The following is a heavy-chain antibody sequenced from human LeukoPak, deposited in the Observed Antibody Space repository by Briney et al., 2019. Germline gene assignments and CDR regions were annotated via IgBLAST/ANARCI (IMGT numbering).Heavy chain of an antibody. CDR3: ARGTVAGSVFNLAKTKFDY. CDR1: GGSFSVYY. CDR2: INHSGST. D-gene: IGHD6-19*01. J-gene: IGHJ4*02. V-gene: IGHV4-34*01. Sequence: SETLSLTCAVYGGSFSVYYWSWIRQPPGKGLEWIGEINHSGSTNYNPSLKSRVTISVDTSKNQFSLKLNSVTAADTAVYYCARGTVAGSVFNLAKTKFDYWGQGTLVTVSS.